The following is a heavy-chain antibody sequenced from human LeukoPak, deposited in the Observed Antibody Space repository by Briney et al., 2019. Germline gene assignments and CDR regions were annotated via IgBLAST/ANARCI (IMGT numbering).Heavy chain of an antibody. CDR1: GGSISSGDYY. D-gene: IGHD3-10*01. J-gene: IGHJ4*02. V-gene: IGHV4-30-4*01. CDR3: ARYRPKPMVRGVIFDY. CDR2: IYYSGST. Sequence: PSETLSLTCTVSGGSISSGDYYWSWIRQPPGKGLEWIGYIYYSGSTYYNPSLKSRVTISVDTSKNQFSLKLSSVTAADTAAYYCARYRPKPMVRGVIFDYWGQGTLVTVSS.